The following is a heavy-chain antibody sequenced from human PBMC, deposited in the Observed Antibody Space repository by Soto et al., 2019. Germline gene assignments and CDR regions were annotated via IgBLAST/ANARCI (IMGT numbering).Heavy chain of an antibody. CDR1: KFTFSDFA. Sequence: DVQLLESGGGLVQPGGSLTLSCAASKFTFSDFAMSWVRQAPGKGLEWVSSIGGRGTDTYYADSVKGRFTISRDHSKNTQFLQMDALRDEDTAVYYCAKDAVPYNGKWDWFDSWGQGTLVIVSS. V-gene: IGHV3-23*01. J-gene: IGHJ5*01. CDR3: AKDAVPYNGKWDWFDS. D-gene: IGHD1-20*01. CDR2: IGGRGTDT.